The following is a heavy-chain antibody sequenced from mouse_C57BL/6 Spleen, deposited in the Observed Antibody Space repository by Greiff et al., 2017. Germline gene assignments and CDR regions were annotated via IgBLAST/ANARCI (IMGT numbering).Heavy chain of an antibody. J-gene: IGHJ2*01. Sequence: VQLQQPGAELVKPGASVKMSCKASGYTFTSYWITWVKQRPGQGLEWIGDIYPGSGSTNYNEKFKSKATLTVDTSSSTAYMQLSSLTSEDSAVYYCASNYGSEGYFDYWGQGTTLTVSS. D-gene: IGHD1-1*01. V-gene: IGHV1-55*01. CDR2: IYPGSGST. CDR1: GYTFTSYW. CDR3: ASNYGSEGYFDY.